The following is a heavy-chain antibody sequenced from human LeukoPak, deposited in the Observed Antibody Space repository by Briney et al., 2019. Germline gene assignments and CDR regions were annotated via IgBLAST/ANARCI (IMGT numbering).Heavy chain of an antibody. Sequence: GGSLRLSCAASGFTFSTYSMNWVRQAPGKGLEWVSSISSSSDYIYYADSVKGRFTISRDNARNSLYLQMNSLRAEDTAVYYCARTPGERYCSGGSCYFHYYYMDVWGKGTTVTVSS. CDR2: ISSSSDYI. D-gene: IGHD2-15*01. V-gene: IGHV3-21*01. J-gene: IGHJ6*03. CDR1: GFTFSTYS. CDR3: ARTPGERYCSGGSCYFHYYYMDV.